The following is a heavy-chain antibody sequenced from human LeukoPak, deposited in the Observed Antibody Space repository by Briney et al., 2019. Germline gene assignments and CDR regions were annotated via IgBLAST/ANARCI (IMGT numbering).Heavy chain of an antibody. CDR2: MNPNSGNT. CDR3: ARDQPRNWNYPYYFDY. Sequence: ASVKVSCKASGYTFTSYDINWVRQATGQGLEWMGWMNPNSGNTGYAQKFQGRVTITRNTSISTAYMELSSLRSEDTAVYYCARDQPRNWNYPYYFDYWGQGTLVTVSS. V-gene: IGHV1-8*03. CDR1: GYTFTSYD. J-gene: IGHJ4*02. D-gene: IGHD1-7*01.